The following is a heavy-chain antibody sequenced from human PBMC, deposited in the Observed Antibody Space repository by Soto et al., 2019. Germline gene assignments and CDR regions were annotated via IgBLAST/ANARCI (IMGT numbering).Heavy chain of an antibody. CDR3: ARDRLRYNWNDFPYYYSGMDV. CDR1: GFTFSSYA. D-gene: IGHD1-1*01. CDR2: ISYDGSNK. Sequence: QVQLVESGGGVVQPGRSLRLSCAASGFTFSSYAMHWVRQAPGKGLEWVAVISYDGSNKYYADSVKGRFTISRDNSKNTPYLQMNSLRAEDTAVYYCARDRLRYNWNDFPYYYSGMDVWGQGTTVTVSS. J-gene: IGHJ6*02. V-gene: IGHV3-30-3*01.